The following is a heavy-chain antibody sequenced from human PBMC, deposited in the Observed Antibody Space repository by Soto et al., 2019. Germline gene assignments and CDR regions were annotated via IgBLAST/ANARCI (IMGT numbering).Heavy chain of an antibody. J-gene: IGHJ4*02. V-gene: IGHV3-23*01. CDR2: ISASGGST. CDR1: GITLSSYA. Sequence: GSLRLSCAASGITLSSYAMSWVCQAPGKGPEWVSGISASGGSTSYADSVKGRFTISRDNSKNTLYLQMNSLRADDTAVYHCAKGQNSGTYRFYFDYWGQGALVTVSS. CDR3: AKGQNSGTYRFYFDY. D-gene: IGHD1-26*01.